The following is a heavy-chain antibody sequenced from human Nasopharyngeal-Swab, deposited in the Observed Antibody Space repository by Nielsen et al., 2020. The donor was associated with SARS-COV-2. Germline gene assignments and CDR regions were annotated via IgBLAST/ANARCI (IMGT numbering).Heavy chain of an antibody. Sequence: GESLKISCAASGFGFSAHYMDWVRQAPGMGLEWVGRIRNKDKRYTTEYAASVKGRFTISRDDSKNSLYLQMNSLRVEDTAVYYCVRGGLQHAFDLWGQGTIVTVSS. V-gene: IGHV3-72*01. D-gene: IGHD1-1*01. CDR3: VRGGLQHAFDL. J-gene: IGHJ3*01. CDR2: IRNKDKRYTT. CDR1: GFGFSAHY.